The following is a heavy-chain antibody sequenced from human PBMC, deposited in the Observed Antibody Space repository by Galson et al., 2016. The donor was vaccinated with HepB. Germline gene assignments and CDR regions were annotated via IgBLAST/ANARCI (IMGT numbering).Heavy chain of an antibody. D-gene: IGHD3-10*01. Sequence: SETLSLTCTVSGVSINNYYWSWIRQSPGKELEWIGYVYYTGSTKYNPALETRADISLDTSKSQVTLRLTSVTAADTAVYYCATYVRGNVYYLPHWGQGALVTVSS. CDR3: ATYVRGNVYYLPH. CDR2: VYYTGST. CDR1: GVSINNYY. V-gene: IGHV4-59*12. J-gene: IGHJ4*02.